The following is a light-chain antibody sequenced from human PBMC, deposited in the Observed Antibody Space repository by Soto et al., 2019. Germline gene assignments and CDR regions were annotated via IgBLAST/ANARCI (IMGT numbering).Light chain of an antibody. Sequence: EIALTQSPGTLPLSPGERDTLSCRASQSVSSSYLAWYQQKPGQAPRLLIYGASSRATGIPDRFSGSGSGTDFTLTISRLEPEDFAVYYCQQYGSSALTVGQATKVEIK. CDR3: QQYGSSALT. CDR1: QSVSSSY. V-gene: IGKV3-20*01. CDR2: GAS. J-gene: IGKJ1*01.